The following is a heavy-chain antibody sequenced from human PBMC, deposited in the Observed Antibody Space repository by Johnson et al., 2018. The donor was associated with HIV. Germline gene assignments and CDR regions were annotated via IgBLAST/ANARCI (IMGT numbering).Heavy chain of an antibody. CDR1: GFTFSGYG. CDR2: ISYDGSNK. CDR3: ATSMGESDAFDI. V-gene: IGHV3-30*03. D-gene: IGHD2/OR15-2a*01. Sequence: QVQLVESGGGVVQPGKSLRLSCAASGFTFSGYGMHWVRQAPGKGLEWVAVISYDGSNKDYADSVKGRFTISRDNAKNSLYLQMSSLRAEDTAVYYCATSMGESDAFDIWGQGTMVTVSS. J-gene: IGHJ3*02.